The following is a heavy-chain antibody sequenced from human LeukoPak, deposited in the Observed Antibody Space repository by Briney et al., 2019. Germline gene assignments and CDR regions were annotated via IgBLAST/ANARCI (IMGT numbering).Heavy chain of an antibody. J-gene: IGHJ4*02. Sequence: SETLSLTCTVSGGSISSSSYYWGWIRQPPGKGLEWIGSIYYSGSTYYNPSLKSRVTISVDTSKNQFSLKLTSVTAADTAVYYCARKYYYGSGGNFDYWGQGTLVTVSS. D-gene: IGHD3-10*01. V-gene: IGHV4-39*07. CDR2: IYYSGST. CDR3: ARKYYYGSGGNFDY. CDR1: GGSISSSSYY.